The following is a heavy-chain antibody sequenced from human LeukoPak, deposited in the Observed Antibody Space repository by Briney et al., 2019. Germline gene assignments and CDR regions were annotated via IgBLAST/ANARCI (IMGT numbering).Heavy chain of an antibody. CDR3: ARANGGPNDY. CDR1: GYTFTSYA. CDR2: ISAYNGNT. J-gene: IGHJ4*02. Sequence: VASVKVSCKASGYTFTSYAMHWVRQAPGQGLEWMGWISAYNGNTNYAQKLQGRVTMTTDTSTSTAYMELRSLRSDDTAVYYCARANGGPNDYWGQGTLVTVSS. D-gene: IGHD3-16*01. V-gene: IGHV1-18*01.